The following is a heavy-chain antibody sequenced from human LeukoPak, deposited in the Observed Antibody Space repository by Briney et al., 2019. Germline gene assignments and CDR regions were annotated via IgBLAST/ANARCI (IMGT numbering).Heavy chain of an antibody. J-gene: IGHJ4*02. Sequence: GESLKISCKGSGYSFTSYWIGLVRQMPGKGLEWMGIIYPGDSDTKYSPSFQGQVTISADKSISTAYLQWSSLKASDTAMYYCARRDSLGISFFDFWGQGTLVTVSS. V-gene: IGHV5-51*01. CDR1: GYSFTSYW. CDR3: ARRDSLGISFFDF. CDR2: IYPGDSDT. D-gene: IGHD1-26*01.